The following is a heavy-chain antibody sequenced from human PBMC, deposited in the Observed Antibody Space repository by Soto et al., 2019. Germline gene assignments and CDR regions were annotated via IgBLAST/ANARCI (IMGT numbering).Heavy chain of an antibody. CDR1: GGSISRYY. Sequence: SEALSLTCSVYGGSISRYYWSWIRQPPGKGLEWIGYSYYSGSTNYNPSLKSRVTISVDRSKNQFSLRLSSVTAADTAVYYCAIKSRSSGSCFDSWGQGTLVTVS. V-gene: IGHV4-59*08. J-gene: IGHJ4*02. CDR2: SYYSGST. D-gene: IGHD3-10*01. CDR3: AIKSRSSGSCFDS.